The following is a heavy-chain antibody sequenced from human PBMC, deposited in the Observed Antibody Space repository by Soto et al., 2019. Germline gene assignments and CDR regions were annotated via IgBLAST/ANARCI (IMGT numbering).Heavy chain of an antibody. CDR2: IIPIFGTA. V-gene: IGHV1-69*12. D-gene: IGHD2-15*01. J-gene: IGHJ6*02. CDR3: ARDDIVVVVAATHNYYYGMDV. CDR1: GGTFSSYA. Sequence: QVQLVQSGAEVKKPGSSVKVSCKASGGTFSSYAISWVRQAPGQGLEWMGGIIPIFGTANYAQKFQGRVTITADESTSTAYMELSSLRSKDTAVYYCARDDIVVVVAATHNYYYGMDVWGQGTTVTVSS.